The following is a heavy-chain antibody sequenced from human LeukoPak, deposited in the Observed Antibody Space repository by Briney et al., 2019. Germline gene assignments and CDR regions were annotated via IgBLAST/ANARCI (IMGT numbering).Heavy chain of an antibody. V-gene: IGHV4-34*01. J-gene: IGHJ3*02. D-gene: IGHD3-9*01. Sequence: SETLSLTCALYGGSFSGYYWSRIRQPPGKGLEWIGEINHSGSTNYSPSLKSRVTISLDTSKNQFSLKLSSVTAADTAVYYCARGSRLTGTFDIWGQGTMVTVSS. CDR2: INHSGST. CDR1: GGSFSGYY. CDR3: ARGSRLTGTFDI.